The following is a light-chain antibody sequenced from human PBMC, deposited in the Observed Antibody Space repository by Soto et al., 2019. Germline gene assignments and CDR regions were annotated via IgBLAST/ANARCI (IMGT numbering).Light chain of an antibody. Sequence: EIVLSQSPATLSLSPGERATLSRRASQSVSSYLACYQQKPGQAPRLLIYDASNRATGIPARFSGSGSGTEFTLTISNLQSEDFAVYYCQQYNDWPWTFGQGTKVDI. J-gene: IGKJ1*01. CDR1: QSVSSY. CDR2: DAS. CDR3: QQYNDWPWT. V-gene: IGKV3-11*01.